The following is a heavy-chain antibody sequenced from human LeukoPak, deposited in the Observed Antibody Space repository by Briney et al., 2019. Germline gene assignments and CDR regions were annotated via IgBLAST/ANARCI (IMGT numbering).Heavy chain of an antibody. J-gene: IGHJ6*03. CDR2: FDPEDGET. V-gene: IGHV1-24*01. CDR1: GYTLTELS. Sequence: ASVKVSCKVSGYTLTELSMHWVRQAPGKGLEWMGGFDPEDGETIYAQKFQGRVTITADESTSTAYMELSSLRSEDTAVYYCARDRGYYDSSGYPRDGGYYMDVWGKGTTVTISS. D-gene: IGHD3-22*01. CDR3: ARDRGYYDSSGYPRDGGYYMDV.